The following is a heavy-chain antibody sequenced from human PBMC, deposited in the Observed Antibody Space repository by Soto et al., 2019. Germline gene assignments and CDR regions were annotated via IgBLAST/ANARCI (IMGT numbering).Heavy chain of an antibody. D-gene: IGHD3-9*01. J-gene: IGHJ6*03. CDR3: ARGVLRYFDWLSTYMDV. V-gene: IGHV1-2*04. CDR1: GYTFTGYY. CDR2: INPNSGGT. Sequence: ASVKVSCKASGYTFTGYYMHWVRQAPGQGLEWMGWINPNSGGTNYAQKFQGWVTMTRDTSISTAYMELSRLRSDDTAVYYCARGVLRYFDWLSTYMDVWGKGTTVTVSS.